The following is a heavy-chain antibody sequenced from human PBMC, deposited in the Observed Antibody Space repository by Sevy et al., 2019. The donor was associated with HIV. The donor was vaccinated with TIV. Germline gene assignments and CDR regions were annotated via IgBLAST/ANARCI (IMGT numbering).Heavy chain of an antibody. V-gene: IGHV4-39*01. CDR3: ARRLGAARAFDI. J-gene: IGHJ3*02. CDR1: GGSISSSSYY. Sequence: SETLSLTCTVSGGSISSSSYYWGWIRQPPGKWLEWIGSIYYSGSTYYNPSLRSRVTISVDTSKNQFSLKLSSVTAADTAVYYCARRLGAARAFDIWGQRTMVTVSS. CDR2: IYYSGST. D-gene: IGHD3-10*01.